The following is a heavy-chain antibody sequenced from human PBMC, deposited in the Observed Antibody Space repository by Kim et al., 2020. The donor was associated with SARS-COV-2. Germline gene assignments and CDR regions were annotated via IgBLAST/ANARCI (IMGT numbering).Heavy chain of an antibody. D-gene: IGHD3-16*02. CDR3: ARDRIAPSRSPGY. Sequence: ASVKVSCKTSGYTFTNFGITWVRQAPGQGLEWMGWISAYNGYTKYAEKLQDRDTMTTDTSTSTAYMELSRLSSDDTAVYYCARDRIAPSRSPGYWGQGTLVTVSS. CDR2: ISAYNGYT. CDR1: GYTFTNFG. J-gene: IGHJ4*02. V-gene: IGHV1-18*01.